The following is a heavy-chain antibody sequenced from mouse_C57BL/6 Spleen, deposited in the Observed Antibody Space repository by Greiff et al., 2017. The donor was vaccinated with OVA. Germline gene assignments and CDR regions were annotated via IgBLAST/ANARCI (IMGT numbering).Heavy chain of an antibody. V-gene: IGHV1-59*01. CDR2: LDPSDSYP. CDR1: VYPFTSYW. CDR3: ARRTAQATPLDY. D-gene: IGHD3-2*02. Sequence: QVQLKQPGAELVRPGTSVQLSCKASVYPFTSYWMHWVKQRPGQGLEWIGVLDPSDSYPNYTQQFKGKATLTVDTSSSTAYMQLSSLTSEDSAVYYCARRTAQATPLDYWGQGTTLTVSS. J-gene: IGHJ2*01.